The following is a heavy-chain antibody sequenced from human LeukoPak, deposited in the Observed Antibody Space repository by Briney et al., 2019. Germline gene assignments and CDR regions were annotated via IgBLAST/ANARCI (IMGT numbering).Heavy chain of an antibody. CDR2: IYHSGST. V-gene: IGHV4-4*02. CDR1: GGSISSSNW. D-gene: IGHD5-18*01. J-gene: IGHJ6*03. CDR3: ARTTEGGYTYGYFYYYYMDV. Sequence: SGTLSLTCAVSGGSISSSNWWSWVRQPPGKGLEWIGEIYHSGSTNCSPSLKSRVTISVDKSKNQFSLKLSSVTAADTAVYYCARTTEGGYTYGYFYYYYMDVWGKGTTVTISS.